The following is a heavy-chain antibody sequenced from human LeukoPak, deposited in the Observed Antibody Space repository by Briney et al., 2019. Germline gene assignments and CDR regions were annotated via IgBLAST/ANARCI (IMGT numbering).Heavy chain of an antibody. CDR2: ITRSGST. Sequence: GGSLRLSCAASGFTFSTFAMTWVRQAPGKGLEWVSTITRSGSTYYADSVKGRFTISRDNFKNTLYLQMNSLRAEDTAVYSCAKDAVVPGSGGDFFDYWGQGTLVTVSS. D-gene: IGHD3-10*01. CDR3: AKDAVVPGSGGDFFDY. J-gene: IGHJ4*02. CDR1: GFTFSTFA. V-gene: IGHV3-23*01.